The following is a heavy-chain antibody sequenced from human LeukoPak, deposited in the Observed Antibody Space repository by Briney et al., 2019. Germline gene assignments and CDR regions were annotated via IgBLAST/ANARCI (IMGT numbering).Heavy chain of an antibody. J-gene: IGHJ6*02. CDR1: GFTFGDYA. V-gene: IGHV3-49*04. CDR3: TRVRGSYDWNFYYYYGMDV. D-gene: IGHD1-26*01. Sequence: GGSLRLSCTASGFTFGDYAMSWVRQAPGKGLEWVGFIRSKAYGGTTEYAASVKGRFTIPRGDSKSIAYLQMNSLKTEDTAVYYCTRVRGSYDWNFYYYYGMDVWGQGTTVTVSS. CDR2: IRSKAYGGTT.